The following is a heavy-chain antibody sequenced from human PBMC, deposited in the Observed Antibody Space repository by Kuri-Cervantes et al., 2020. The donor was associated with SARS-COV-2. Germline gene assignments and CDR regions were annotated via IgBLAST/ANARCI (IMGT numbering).Heavy chain of an antibody. V-gene: IGHV3-48*01. CDR3: ARVSCSNTSCYADY. J-gene: IGHJ4*02. CDR2: ISSSSSTI. CDR1: GFTFSSYS. D-gene: IGHD2-2*01. Sequence: GESLKISCAASGFTFSSYSMNWVRQAPGKGLEWVSYISSSSSTIYYADSVKGRFTSSRDNAKNSLYLQMNSLRAEDTAVYYCARVSCSNTSCYADYWGQGTLVTVSS.